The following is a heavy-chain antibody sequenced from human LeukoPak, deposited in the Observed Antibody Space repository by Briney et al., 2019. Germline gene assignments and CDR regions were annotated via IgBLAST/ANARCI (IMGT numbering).Heavy chain of an antibody. Sequence: GGSLRLSCAASGFTFSSYSMNWVRQAPGNGLEWVSSISSSSSYIYYADSVKGRFTISRDNAKNSLYLQMNSLRAEDTAVYYCARDGWDDYGDYVYYFDYWGQGTLVTVSS. CDR1: GFTFSSYS. CDR3: ARDGWDDYGDYVYYFDY. D-gene: IGHD4-17*01. J-gene: IGHJ4*02. CDR2: ISSSSSYI. V-gene: IGHV3-21*01.